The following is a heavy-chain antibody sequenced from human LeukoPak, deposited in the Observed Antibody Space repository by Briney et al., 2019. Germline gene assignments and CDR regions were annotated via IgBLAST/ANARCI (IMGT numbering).Heavy chain of an antibody. Sequence: GASVKVSCKASGVTFSTSAMQWVRQARGQRLEWIGWIVVGSGDTKYAQKLQERVTITRDMSTSTAYMELRGLRSEDTAVYYCAAGGTVWTFDYWGQGTLVTVSS. CDR3: AAGGTVWTFDY. V-gene: IGHV1-58*02. CDR1: GVTFSTSA. CDR2: IVVGSGDT. D-gene: IGHD2-15*01. J-gene: IGHJ4*02.